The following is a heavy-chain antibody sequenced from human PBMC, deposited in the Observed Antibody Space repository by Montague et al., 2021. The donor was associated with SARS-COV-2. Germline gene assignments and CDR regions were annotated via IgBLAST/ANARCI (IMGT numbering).Heavy chain of an antibody. CDR3: ARTTTRMLYPENAFDI. V-gene: IGHV6-1*01. CDR2: THYRSKWYH. D-gene: IGHD2-15*01. J-gene: IGHJ3*02. Sequence: CAISGDSVSSNTATWNWIRQSPSRGLEWLGRTHYRSKWYHDYAISLKSRITINPDTSKNQFSLQLRSVAPEDTAVFYCARTTTRMLYPENAFDIWGQGTMVTVSS. CDR1: GDSVSSNTAT.